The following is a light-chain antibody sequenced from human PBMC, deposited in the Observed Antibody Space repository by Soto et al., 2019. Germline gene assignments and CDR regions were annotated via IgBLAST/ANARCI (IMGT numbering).Light chain of an antibody. V-gene: IGKV1-27*01. CDR3: QKYNSVPVT. J-gene: IGKJ5*01. CDR2: SAS. CDR1: QDISIF. Sequence: IQMTQSPSSLSASVGDRVTITCRASQDISIFLAWYQQKPGTIPKLLIYSASTLQSGFPSRFSGSGFGTDFSLTISNLQPEDVATYYCQKYNSVPVTFGQGTRLEIK.